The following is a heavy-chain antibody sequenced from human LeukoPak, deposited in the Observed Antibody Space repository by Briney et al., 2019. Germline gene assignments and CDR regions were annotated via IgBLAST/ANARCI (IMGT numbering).Heavy chain of an antibody. D-gene: IGHD2-2*01. CDR3: ARGRNVAVSGAHFDY. CDR2: IYYTGST. J-gene: IGHJ4*02. CDR1: GGSITSSNYY. V-gene: IGHV4-39*07. Sequence: KPSETLSLTCTVSGGSITSSNYYWGWIRQPPGKGLDWIGSIYYTGSTYYNPSLKSRVTMSVDTSKNQFSLKLSSVTAADTAVYYCARGRNVAVSGAHFDYWGQGTLVTVSS.